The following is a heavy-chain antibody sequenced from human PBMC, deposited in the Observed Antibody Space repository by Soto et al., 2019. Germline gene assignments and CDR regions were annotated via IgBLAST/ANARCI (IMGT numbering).Heavy chain of an antibody. CDR1: GGTFSSYA. CDR3: ARDLPLSVVANDAFDI. D-gene: IGHD5-12*01. CDR2: IIPIFGTA. V-gene: IGHV1-69*13. J-gene: IGHJ3*02. Sequence: SVKVSCKASGGTFSSYAISWVRQAPGQGLEWMGGIIPIFGTANYAQKFQGRVTITADESTSTAYMELSSLRSEGTAVYYCARDLPLSVVANDAFDIWGQGTMVTVSS.